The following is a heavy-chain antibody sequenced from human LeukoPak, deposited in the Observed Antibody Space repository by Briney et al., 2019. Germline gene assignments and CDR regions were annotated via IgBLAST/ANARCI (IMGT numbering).Heavy chain of an antibody. J-gene: IGHJ4*02. CDR3: ARDHWGHYDYVWGSYRRGGPFDY. D-gene: IGHD3-16*02. Sequence: QSGGSLRLSCAASGFTFSSYGMHWVRQAPGKGLEWVAVIWYDGSNKYYADSVKGRFTISRDNSKNTLYLQMNSLRAEGTAVYYCARDHWGHYDYVWGSYRRGGPFDYWGQGTLVTVSS. V-gene: IGHV3-33*01. CDR2: IWYDGSNK. CDR1: GFTFSSYG.